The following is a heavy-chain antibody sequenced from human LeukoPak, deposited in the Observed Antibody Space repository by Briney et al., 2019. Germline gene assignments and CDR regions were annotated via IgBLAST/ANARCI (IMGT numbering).Heavy chain of an antibody. CDR1: GFTFSSYE. J-gene: IGHJ4*02. CDR2: ISSSGSTI. V-gene: IGHV3-48*03. D-gene: IGHD6-13*01. CDR3: ARPGIAAAGATTPFDY. Sequence: GGSLRLSCAASGFTFSSYEMNWVRRAPGKGLEWVSYISSSGSTIYYADSVKGRFTISRDNAKNSLYLQMNSLRAEDTAVYYCARPGIAAAGATTPFDYWGQGTLVTVSS.